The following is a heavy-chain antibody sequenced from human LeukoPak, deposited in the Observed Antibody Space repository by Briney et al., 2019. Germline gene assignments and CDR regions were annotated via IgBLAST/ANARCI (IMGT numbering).Heavy chain of an antibody. Sequence: GGSLRLSCVASGFTLSNYVMSWVRQAPGKGLEWVSGVSGGGFDTYYTDSVKGQFTISRDNSKNMVYLQMNSLRAEDTAVYYCTRRAGGNLYDLDNWGQGTLVTVSS. J-gene: IGHJ4*02. CDR1: GFTLSNYV. D-gene: IGHD2-8*02. CDR3: TRRAGGNLYDLDN. V-gene: IGHV3-23*01. CDR2: VSGGGFDT.